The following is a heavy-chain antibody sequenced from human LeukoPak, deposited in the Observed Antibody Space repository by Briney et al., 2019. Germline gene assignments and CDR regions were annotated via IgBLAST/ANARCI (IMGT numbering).Heavy chain of an antibody. CDR3: ARRSGYYLDY. CDR1: GFTFSSYG. D-gene: IGHD3-3*01. V-gene: IGHV3-30*03. Sequence: GRSLRLSCAASGFTFSSYGMHWVRQAPGKGLEWVAVISYDGSNKYYADSVKGRFTISRDNSKNTLYLQMNSLRAEDTAVYYCARRSGYYLDYWGQGTLVTVSS. CDR2: ISYDGSNK. J-gene: IGHJ4*02.